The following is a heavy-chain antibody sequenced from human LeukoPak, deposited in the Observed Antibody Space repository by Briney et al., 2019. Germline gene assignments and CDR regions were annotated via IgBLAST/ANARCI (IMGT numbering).Heavy chain of an antibody. Sequence: PGGSLRLSCAASGFTFSSNYMSWVRQAPEKGLEWVSLICSGGVTYYADSVKGRFIISRDNSTNTLFLQMNSLRAEDTAVYYCARAPSGWSDYWYFDLWGRGTLVTVSS. CDR1: GFTFSSNY. CDR2: ICSGGVT. V-gene: IGHV3-53*01. CDR3: ARAPSGWSDYWYFDL. J-gene: IGHJ2*01. D-gene: IGHD6-19*01.